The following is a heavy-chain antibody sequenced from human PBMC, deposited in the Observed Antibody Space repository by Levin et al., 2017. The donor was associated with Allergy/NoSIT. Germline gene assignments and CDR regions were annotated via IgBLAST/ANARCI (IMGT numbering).Heavy chain of an antibody. J-gene: IGHJ6*03. CDR2: INPSGGST. Sequence: GESLKISCKASGYTFTSYYMHWVRQAPGQGLEWMGIINPSGGSTSYAQKFQGRVTMTRDTSTSTVYMELSSLRSEDTAVYYCARDRQQQAHYYYYYMDVWGKGTTVTVSS. CDR3: ARDRQQQAHYYYYYMDV. V-gene: IGHV1-46*01. CDR1: GYTFTSYY. D-gene: IGHD6-13*01.